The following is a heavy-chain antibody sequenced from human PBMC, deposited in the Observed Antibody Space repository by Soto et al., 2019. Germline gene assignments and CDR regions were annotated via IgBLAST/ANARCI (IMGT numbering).Heavy chain of an antibody. J-gene: IGHJ6*02. CDR2: ISGYNGNT. Sequence: ASVKVSCQASGYTFTNYGFIWVRQAPGQGLEWMGWISGYNGNTKYAEKFQGRVTMTTDTSTSTAHMELRSLRSDDTAVYYCAREGQAPYYYYGMDVWGQGTAVTVSS. CDR3: AREGQAPYYYYGMDV. CDR1: GYTFTNYG. V-gene: IGHV1-18*01.